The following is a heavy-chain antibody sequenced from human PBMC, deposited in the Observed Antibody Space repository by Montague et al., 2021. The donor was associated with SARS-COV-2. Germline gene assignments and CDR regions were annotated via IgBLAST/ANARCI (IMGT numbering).Heavy chain of an antibody. CDR2: VHYTGTT. CDR3: ARHRANAGSFDI. D-gene: IGHD1-1*01. Sequence: SETVSLTCTVSGGSITVSRYDWGWIRQPPGKGLEWIGSVHYTGTTSYNASLKSRLTISVDTSENQFSLKMTSVTASDTAVYYCARHRANAGSFDIWGQGTMVTVSS. CDR1: GGSITVSRYD. J-gene: IGHJ3*02. V-gene: IGHV4-39*01.